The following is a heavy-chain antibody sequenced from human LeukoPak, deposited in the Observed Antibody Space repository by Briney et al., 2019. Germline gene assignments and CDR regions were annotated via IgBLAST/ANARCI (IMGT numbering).Heavy chain of an antibody. D-gene: IGHD6-13*01. Sequence: ASVKLFCKASGYTFTSYYMHWVPQAPGQGLEWMGIIHPSGGSTSYAQKFQGRVTMTRDTSTSTVYMELSSLRSEDTAVYYCALLPAKATQYSSSWYDYWGQGTLVTVSS. J-gene: IGHJ4*02. CDR3: ALLPAKATQYSSSWYDY. CDR2: IHPSGGST. V-gene: IGHV1-46*03. CDR1: GYTFTSYY.